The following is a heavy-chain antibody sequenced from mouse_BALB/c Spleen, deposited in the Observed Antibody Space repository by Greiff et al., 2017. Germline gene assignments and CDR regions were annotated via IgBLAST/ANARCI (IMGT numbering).Heavy chain of an antibody. CDR2: ISNGGGST. V-gene: IGHV5-12-2*01. CDR3: ARPITTATDAMDY. CDR1: GFTFSSYT. J-gene: IGHJ4*01. D-gene: IGHD1-2*01. Sequence: EVKLMESGGGLVQPGGSLKLSCAASGFTFSSYTMSWVRQTPEKRLEWVAYISNGGGSTYYPDTVKGRFTISRDNAKNTLYLQMSSLKSEDTAMYYCARPITTATDAMDYWGQGTSVTVSS.